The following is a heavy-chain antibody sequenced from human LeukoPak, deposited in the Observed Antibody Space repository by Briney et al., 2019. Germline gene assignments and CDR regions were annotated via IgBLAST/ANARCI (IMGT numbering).Heavy chain of an antibody. Sequence: ASVKVSCKASGYTFTGYYLHWVRQAPGQGLEWMGWINPNTDDTNYAQKFQGRVTMTRDTSISTAYMELSRLTSDDTAVYYCGRDDHWGLGDYWGQGTPVTVSS. CDR2: INPNTDDT. CDR3: GRDDHWGLGDY. D-gene: IGHD3-16*01. CDR1: GYTFTGYY. J-gene: IGHJ4*02. V-gene: IGHV1-2*02.